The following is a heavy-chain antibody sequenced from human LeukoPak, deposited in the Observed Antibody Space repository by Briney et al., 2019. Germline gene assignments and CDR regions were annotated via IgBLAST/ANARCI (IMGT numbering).Heavy chain of an antibody. V-gene: IGHV3-23*01. Sequence: GGSLRLSCAASGFTFSSYSMNWVRQAPGKGLEWVSAISGSGGSTYYADSVKGRFTVSRDSSKNTLYLQMNSLRAEDTAVYYCAKDRGFDYWGQGTLVTVSS. D-gene: IGHD3-10*01. J-gene: IGHJ4*02. CDR2: ISGSGGST. CDR3: AKDRGFDY. CDR1: GFTFSSYS.